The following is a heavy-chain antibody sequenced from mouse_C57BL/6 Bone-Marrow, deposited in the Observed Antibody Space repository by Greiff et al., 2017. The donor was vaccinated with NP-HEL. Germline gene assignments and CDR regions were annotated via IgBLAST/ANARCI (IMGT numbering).Heavy chain of an antibody. CDR2: ISDGGSYT. V-gene: IGHV5-4*03. J-gene: IGHJ1*03. D-gene: IGHD1-1*01. CDR3: ARGYGSSLWYFDV. Sequence: EVMLVESGGGLVKPGGSLKLSCAASGFTFSSYAMSWVRQTPEKRLGWVATISDGGSYTYYPDNVKGRFTISRDNAKNNLYLQMSHLKSEDTAMYYCARGYGSSLWYFDVWGTGTTVTVSS. CDR1: GFTFSSYA.